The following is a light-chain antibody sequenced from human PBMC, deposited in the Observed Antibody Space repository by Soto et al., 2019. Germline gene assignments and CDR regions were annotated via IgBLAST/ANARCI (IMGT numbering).Light chain of an antibody. Sequence: IRVYLSPAALSATEGDGVTITCRASQGISSYLAWYQQKPGKAPKLLIYAASTLQSGVPSRFSGSGSGTDFTLTISSLQPEDFTPYCCPELNSHPRPFGQ. CDR3: PELNSHPRP. J-gene: IGKJ1*01. V-gene: IGKV1-9*01. CDR1: QGISSY. CDR2: AAS.